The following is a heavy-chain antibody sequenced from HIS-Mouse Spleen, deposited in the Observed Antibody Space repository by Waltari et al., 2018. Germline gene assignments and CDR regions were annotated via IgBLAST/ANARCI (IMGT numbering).Heavy chain of an antibody. V-gene: IGHV3-48*01. D-gene: IGHD6-19*01. Sequence: ADSVKGRFTISRDNAKNSLYLQMNSLRAEDTAVYYCARDWAGYYWGQGTLVTVSS. J-gene: IGHJ4*02. CDR3: ARDWAGYY.